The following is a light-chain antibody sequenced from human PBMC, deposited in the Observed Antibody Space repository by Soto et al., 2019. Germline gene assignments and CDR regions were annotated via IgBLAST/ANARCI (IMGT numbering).Light chain of an antibody. J-gene: IGKJ4*01. V-gene: IGKV2-28*01. CDR1: ASLLHSTGYNY. CDR2: FGS. CDR3: MQALHIPPS. Sequence: DIVMTQSPLSLPVTPGEPASISCRSNASLLHSTGYNYLDWYLQKPGQSLQLLVYFGSTRYYGVPDRFGGTESGTDFTMEISSVEAEDGGGYYCMQALHIPPSSGGGNLVEIK.